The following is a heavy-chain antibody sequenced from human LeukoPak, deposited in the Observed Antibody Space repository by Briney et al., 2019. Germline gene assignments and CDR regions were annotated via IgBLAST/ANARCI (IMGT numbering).Heavy chain of an antibody. Sequence: GGSLRLSCAASGFTFSSYGMHWVRQAPGKGLEWVAVISYDGSNKYYADSVKGRFTISRDNSKNTLYLQMNSLRAEDTAVYYCARAGYCSGGSCYPYYFDYWGQGTLVTVSS. V-gene: IGHV3-30*03. CDR1: GFTFSSYG. J-gene: IGHJ4*02. CDR3: ARAGYCSGGSCYPYYFDY. CDR2: ISYDGSNK. D-gene: IGHD2-15*01.